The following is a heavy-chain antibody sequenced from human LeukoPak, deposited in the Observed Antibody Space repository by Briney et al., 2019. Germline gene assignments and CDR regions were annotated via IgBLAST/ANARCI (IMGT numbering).Heavy chain of an antibody. CDR3: ASAWNDWFDP. Sequence: GGSLRLSCAASGFTFSSYYMNWVRQAPGKGLEWVSSISGSSSYIYYADSVKGRFTISRDNAKNSLYLQMNSLRAEDTAVYYCASAWNDWFDPWGQGTLVIVSS. CDR2: ISGSSSYI. J-gene: IGHJ5*02. CDR1: GFTFSSYY. V-gene: IGHV3-21*01. D-gene: IGHD1-1*01.